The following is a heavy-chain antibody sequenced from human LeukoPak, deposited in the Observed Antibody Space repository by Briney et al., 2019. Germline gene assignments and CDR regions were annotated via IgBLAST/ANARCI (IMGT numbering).Heavy chain of an antibody. CDR1: GYSFTSYW. CDR3: ARGAHGVDLVATIDY. J-gene: IGHJ4*02. Sequence: GESLKISCKGSGYSFTSYWIGWVRQMPGKGLEWMGIIYPGDSDTRYSPSFQGQVTISADKSISTAYLQWSSLKASDTAMYYCARGAHGVDLVATIDYWGQGTLVTVSS. D-gene: IGHD5-12*01. CDR2: IYPGDSDT. V-gene: IGHV5-51*01.